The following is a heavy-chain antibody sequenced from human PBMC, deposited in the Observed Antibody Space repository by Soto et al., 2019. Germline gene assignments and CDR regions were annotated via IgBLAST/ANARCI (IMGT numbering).Heavy chain of an antibody. Sequence: GGSLRLSCAASEFTFSSYALHWVPKAPGKGLEYVSAISNNGCNTYYANSVKGSFTISRDNSKNTVYLQLGSLRVEVLAVYYCARGPHSNGYYFFDYWGQGTLVTVSS. CDR1: EFTFSSYA. CDR3: ARGPHSNGYYFFDY. CDR2: ISNNGCNT. V-gene: IGHV3-64*01. D-gene: IGHD3-22*01. J-gene: IGHJ4*02.